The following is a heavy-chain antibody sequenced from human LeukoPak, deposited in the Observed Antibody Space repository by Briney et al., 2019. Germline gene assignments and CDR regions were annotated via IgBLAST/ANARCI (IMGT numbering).Heavy chain of an antibody. V-gene: IGHV4-34*01. D-gene: IGHD4-11*01. CDR2: INHSGST. CDR1: GGSFSGYY. CDR3: ASGLYSGIFDY. Sequence: SETLSLTCAVYGGSFSGYYWSWIRQPPGKGLEWIGEINHSGSTNYNPSPKSRVTISVDTSKNQFFLKLSSVTAADTAVYYCASGLYSGIFDYWGQGTLVTVSS. J-gene: IGHJ4*02.